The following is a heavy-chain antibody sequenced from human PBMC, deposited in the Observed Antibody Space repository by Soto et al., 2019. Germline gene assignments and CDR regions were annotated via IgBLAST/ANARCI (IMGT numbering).Heavy chain of an antibody. Sequence: SETLSLTCTVSGGSISSSSYYWSWVRQPPGKGLEWLGYIYYSGSSNYKPSFRNRVTMSVDTSKNHFSLNLRSVTAADTAVYYCVRARWSPGYYYGMDVWGQGTTVTVSS. CDR2: IYYSGSS. D-gene: IGHD2-15*01. CDR3: VRARWSPGYYYGMDV. J-gene: IGHJ6*02. V-gene: IGHV4-61*03. CDR1: GGSISSSSYY.